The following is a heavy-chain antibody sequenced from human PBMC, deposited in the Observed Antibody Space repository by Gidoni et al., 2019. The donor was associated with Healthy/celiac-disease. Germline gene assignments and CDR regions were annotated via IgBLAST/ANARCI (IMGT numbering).Heavy chain of an antibody. CDR2: LFYSGRT. V-gene: IGHV4-39*01. D-gene: IGHD4-17*01. CDR1: GGSISRSSYY. J-gene: IGHJ3*02. Sequence: QLQLRESGPGQVKPSETLSLTCTVSGGSISRSSYYRGWIRQPPGKGLEWIGSLFYSGRTYYNPSLKSRVTISVDTSKNQFSLRLTSVTAADTAVYYCVRNMGVDYGGSDDAFDIWGRGTMVTVSS. CDR3: VRNMGVDYGGSDDAFDI.